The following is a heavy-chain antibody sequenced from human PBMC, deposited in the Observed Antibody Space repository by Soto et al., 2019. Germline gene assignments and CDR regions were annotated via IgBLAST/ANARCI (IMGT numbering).Heavy chain of an antibody. D-gene: IGHD2-21*02. V-gene: IGHV3-30*18. Sequence: TGGSLRLSCAASGFTFSSYGMHWVRQAPGKGLEWVAVISYDGSNKYYADSVKGRFTISRDNSKNTLYLQMNSLRAEDTAVYYCAKDPGEGVVTPLDAFDIWGQGTMVTVSS. CDR3: AKDPGEGVVTPLDAFDI. CDR1: GFTFSSYG. CDR2: ISYDGSNK. J-gene: IGHJ3*02.